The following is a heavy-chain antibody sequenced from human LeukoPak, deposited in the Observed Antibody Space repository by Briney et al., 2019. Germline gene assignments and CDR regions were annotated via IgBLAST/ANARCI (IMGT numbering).Heavy chain of an antibody. CDR2: ISHVGTT. V-gene: IGHV4-34*01. D-gene: IGHD2-2*01. CDR1: GGSFSGYF. Sequence: PSETLSLTCTVHGGSFSGYFWSWIRQAPGKGLEWIGEISHVGTTNFNPSLQSRVTLSVDTSKRQFSLNLTSVTAADTAVYYCAGGLSGYCPTTTSSFWGEGTSVTVSS. J-gene: IGHJ6*04. CDR3: AGGLSGYCPTTTSSF.